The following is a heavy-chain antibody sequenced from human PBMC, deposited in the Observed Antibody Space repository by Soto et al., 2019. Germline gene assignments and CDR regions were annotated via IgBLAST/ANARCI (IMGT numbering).Heavy chain of an antibody. D-gene: IGHD3-3*01. Sequence: ASVKVSCKASGYTFTSYYMHWVRQAPGQGLEWMGIINPSGGSTSHAQKFQGRVTMTRDTSTSTVYMELSSLRSEDPAVYYCARARILEWLYPYGMDVWGQGTTVTVSS. V-gene: IGHV1-46*01. CDR1: GYTFTSYY. CDR2: INPSGGST. J-gene: IGHJ6*02. CDR3: ARARILEWLYPYGMDV.